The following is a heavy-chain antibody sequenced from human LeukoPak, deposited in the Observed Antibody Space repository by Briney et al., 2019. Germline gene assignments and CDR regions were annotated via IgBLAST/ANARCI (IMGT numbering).Heavy chain of an antibody. D-gene: IGHD3-10*02. CDR2: ISSSGSTI. CDR1: GFTFSSYE. V-gene: IGHV3-48*03. CDR3: AELGITMIGGV. J-gene: IGHJ6*04. Sequence: GGALMLCCAASGFTFSSYEMKWVRQAPGKVVGWVSYISSSGSTIYYAASVKGRFTIYRDNAKNSLYLQMNSLRAEHTPVYYCAELGITMIGGVWGKGTTVTISS.